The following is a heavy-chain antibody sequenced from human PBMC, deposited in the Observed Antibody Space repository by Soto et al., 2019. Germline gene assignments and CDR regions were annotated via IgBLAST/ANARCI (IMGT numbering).Heavy chain of an antibody. CDR3: ARDASGDYYYYYYMDV. CDR2: ISTSSSTI. Sequence: GGSLRLSCAASGFSFSAYSMSWVRQAPGKGLEWVSYISTSSSTIYYADSVKGRFTISRDNAKNSLYLQMNSLRGEDTAVYYCARDASGDYYYYYYMDVWGKGTTVTVSS. CDR1: GFSFSAYS. J-gene: IGHJ6*03. V-gene: IGHV3-48*01. D-gene: IGHD4-17*01.